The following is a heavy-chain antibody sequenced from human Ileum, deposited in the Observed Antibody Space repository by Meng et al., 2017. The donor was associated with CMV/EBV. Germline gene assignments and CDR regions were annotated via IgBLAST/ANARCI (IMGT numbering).Heavy chain of an antibody. Sequence: AASGFTFSTSWMLWVRQAPGKRLVWVSRINSDGSSTRYAHSVTGRFTISRDNAKITLYLQMNSLRAEDTAVYYRARALFFKDPFFDSWCQGTLVTVSS. V-gene: IGHV3-74*01. J-gene: IGHJ4*02. D-gene: IGHD2-15*01. CDR2: INSDGSST. CDR1: GFTFSTSW. CDR3: ARALFFKDPFFDS.